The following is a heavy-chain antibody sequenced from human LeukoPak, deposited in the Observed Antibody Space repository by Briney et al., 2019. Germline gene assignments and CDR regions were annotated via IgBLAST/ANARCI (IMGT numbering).Heavy chain of an antibody. J-gene: IGHJ4*02. D-gene: IGHD3/OR15-3a*01. CDR3: ARMIYYFDY. CDR2: IYYSGST. Sequence: SETLSLTCTVSGGSISSSSYYWGWIRQPPGKGLEWIGSIYYSGSTYYNPSLKSRVTISVDTSKNQFSLKLSSVTAADTPVYYCARMIYYFDYWGQGTLVTVSS. V-gene: IGHV4-39*01. CDR1: GGSISSSSYY.